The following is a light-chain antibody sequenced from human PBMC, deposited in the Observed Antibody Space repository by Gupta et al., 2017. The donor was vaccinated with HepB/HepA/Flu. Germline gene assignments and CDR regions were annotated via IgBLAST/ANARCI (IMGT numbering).Light chain of an antibody. J-gene: IGLJ2*01. CDR1: SSDVGAYNY. V-gene: IGLV2-14*03. CDR3: SSQTITYTVV. Sequence: QSALTQPASVSGSPGQSITISCTGTSSDVGAYNYVSWYQQHPDKAPKLIIFDASNRPSGVSNRFSGSKSGNTASRTISGLQAEDEADYYCSSQTITYTVVFGGGTKLTVL. CDR2: DAS.